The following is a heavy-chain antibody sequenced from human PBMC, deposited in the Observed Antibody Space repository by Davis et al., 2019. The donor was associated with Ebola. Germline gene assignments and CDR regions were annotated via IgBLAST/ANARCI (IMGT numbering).Heavy chain of an antibody. CDR1: GYTFTSYA. V-gene: IGHV7-4-1*02. D-gene: IGHD2-8*01. Sequence: AASVKVSCKASGYTFTSYAMNWVRQAPGQGLEWMGWINTNTGNPTYAQGFTGRFVFSLDTSVSTAYLQISSLKAEDTAVYYCARLYGDCTNGVCPIYYYYGMDVWGKGTTVIVSS. CDR2: INTNTGNP. J-gene: IGHJ6*04. CDR3: ARLYGDCTNGVCPIYYYYGMDV.